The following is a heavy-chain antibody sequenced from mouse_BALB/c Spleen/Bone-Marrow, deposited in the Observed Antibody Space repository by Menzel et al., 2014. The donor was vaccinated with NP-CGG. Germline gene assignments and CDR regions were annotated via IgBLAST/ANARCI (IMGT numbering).Heavy chain of an antibody. CDR3: TRGDYYGSSSFAY. D-gene: IGHD1-1*01. V-gene: IGHV1-69*02. J-gene: IGHJ3*01. Sequence: QVQLKQSGAELVRPGASVKLSCKASGYTFTSYWINWVKQRPGRGLEWIGNIYPSDSYTNYNQKFKDKATLTVDKSSSTAYMQLSSPTSEDSAVYYCTRGDYYGSSSFAYWGQGTLVTVSA. CDR1: GYTFTSYW. CDR2: IYPSDSYT.